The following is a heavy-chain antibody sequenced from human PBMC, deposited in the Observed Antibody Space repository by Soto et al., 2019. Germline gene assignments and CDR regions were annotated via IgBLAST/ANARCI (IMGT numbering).Heavy chain of an antibody. V-gene: IGHV4-34*01. D-gene: IGHD2-2*01. CDR2: INHSKST. CDR1: GGSFSGYS. CDR3: ARVPDY. Sequence: SETLSLTCAVYGGSFSGYSWTWIRQPPGKGLEWIGEINHSKSTIYNPSLKSRVTISIDRSKNQFSLKLGSVTAADTAVYYCARVPDYWGQGILVTVSS. J-gene: IGHJ4*02.